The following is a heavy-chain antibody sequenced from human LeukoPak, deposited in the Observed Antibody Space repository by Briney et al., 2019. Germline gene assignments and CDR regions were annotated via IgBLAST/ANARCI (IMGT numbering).Heavy chain of an antibody. D-gene: IGHD2-2*01. J-gene: IGHJ4*02. V-gene: IGHV3-74*01. CDR3: ARVESGSCSNTRCRNIDY. CDR1: GVTFSDYW. CDR2: INTDGSDT. Sequence: PGGSLRLSCAASGVTFSDYWLHWVRQAPGKGLVWVSRINTDGSDTSYADSVKGRFTISRDNAKNTLYLQMSSLRAEDTAVYYCARVESGSCSNTRCRNIDYWGQGTLVTVSS.